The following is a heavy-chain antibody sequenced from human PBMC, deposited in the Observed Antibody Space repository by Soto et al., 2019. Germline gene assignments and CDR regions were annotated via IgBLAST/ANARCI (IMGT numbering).Heavy chain of an antibody. CDR1: GFSLSTSGVG. D-gene: IGHD1-26*01. CDR3: AHGTGRGRVVRWFDP. V-gene: IGHV2-5*02. J-gene: IGHJ5*02. CDR2: FYWDDDK. Sequence: QITLKESGPTLVKPTQTLTLTCTFSGFSLSTSGVGVCWIRQQPGKALQWLALFYWDDDKRYSPSLKRRLTITKDTSKNQVVLTRTNMDPVDTATYYCAHGTGRGRVVRWFDPWGQGTLVTVSS.